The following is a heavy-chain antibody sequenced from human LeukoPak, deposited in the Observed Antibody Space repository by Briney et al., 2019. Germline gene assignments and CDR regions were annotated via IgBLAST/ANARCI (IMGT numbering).Heavy chain of an antibody. V-gene: IGHV4-61*02. D-gene: IGHD5/OR15-5a*01. Sequence: PSETLSLTCTVSGGSLSSGSYYRSWIRHPAGKGLEWIGRIYTSGSTNYNPSLKSRVTISVDTSKNQFSLKLSSVTAADTAVYYCAREGPVYGLNYYGMDVWGQGTTVTVSS. CDR1: GGSLSSGSYY. J-gene: IGHJ6*02. CDR2: IYTSGST. CDR3: AREGPVYGLNYYGMDV.